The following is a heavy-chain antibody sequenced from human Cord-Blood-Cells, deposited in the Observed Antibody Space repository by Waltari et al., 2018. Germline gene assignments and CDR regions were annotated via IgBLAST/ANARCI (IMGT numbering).Heavy chain of an antibody. Sequence: QVQLVQSGAEVKKPGSSVKVSCKASGGTFSSYTISWVRQAPGQGLEWMGRIIPILGIANYAQKFQGRVTITADKSTSTAYMELSSLRSEDTAVYYCARKNLDEDAFDIWGQGTMVTVSS. J-gene: IGHJ3*02. V-gene: IGHV1-69*02. CDR3: ARKNLDEDAFDI. CDR1: GGTFSSYT. CDR2: IIPILGIA. D-gene: IGHD1-7*01.